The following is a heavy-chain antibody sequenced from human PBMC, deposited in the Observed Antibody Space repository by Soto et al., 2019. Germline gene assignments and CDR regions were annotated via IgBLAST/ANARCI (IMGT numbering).Heavy chain of an antibody. D-gene: IGHD1-7*01. CDR3: AKNQERELPRVIDF. CDR2: MSGSSSTT. J-gene: IGHJ4*02. CDR1: GLTFSNYA. V-gene: IGHV3-23*01. Sequence: GGFLRLSCATSGLTFSNYAMSWVRQAPGGGLEWVSSMSGSSSTTYYADSVRGRFTISRDRSKNTLYLQMSSLRAEDTALYYCAKNQERELPRVIDFWGQGTLVTVSS.